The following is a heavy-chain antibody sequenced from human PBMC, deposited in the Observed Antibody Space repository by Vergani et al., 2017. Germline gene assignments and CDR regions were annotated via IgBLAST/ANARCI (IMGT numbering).Heavy chain of an antibody. D-gene: IGHD3-10*01. Sequence: QVQLQESGPGLVKPSETLTLTCDVSDTSIMTNPYWGWFRQSPGKGLEGIGCIHHSGDTHYNSSLKSRVSISIVSSSKFSLSLTSVTAADTAIYYCARHRGSGGFFPSSYFYGMDVWGHGTTVTVSS. CDR1: DTSIMTNPY. CDR3: ARHRGSGGFFPSSYFYGMDV. J-gene: IGHJ6*02. CDR2: IHHSGDT. V-gene: IGHV4-38-2*01.